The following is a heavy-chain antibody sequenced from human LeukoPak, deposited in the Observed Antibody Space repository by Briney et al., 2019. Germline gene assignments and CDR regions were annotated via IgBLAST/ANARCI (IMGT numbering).Heavy chain of an antibody. CDR1: GYSFSSYW. V-gene: IGHV5-51*01. CDR3: VRLVGYSSDY. CDR2: IYPGDSDT. D-gene: IGHD6-13*01. J-gene: IGHJ4*02. Sequence: GESLKISCKGSGYSFSSYWIGWVRQMPGKGLEWMGIIYPGDSDTRYSPSFQGQVTISADKSIGTAYLQWSSLKASDTAIYYCVRLVGYSSDYWGQGTLVTVSS.